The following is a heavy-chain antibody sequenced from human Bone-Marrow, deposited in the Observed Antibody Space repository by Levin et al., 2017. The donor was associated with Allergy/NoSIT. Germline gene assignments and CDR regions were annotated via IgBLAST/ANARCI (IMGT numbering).Heavy chain of an antibody. CDR3: AKDFQVWRVIREYYFDS. Sequence: PGGSLRLSCVASGFTYSTYAMTWVRQAPGKGLEWVSGISGSGSGTYYANSVKGRFTISRDNSKNTMYLQMNSLRAEDTALYYCAKDFQVWRVIREYYFDSWGQGTLVIVSS. D-gene: IGHD3-3*01. V-gene: IGHV3-23*01. CDR2: ISGSGSGT. CDR1: GFTYSTYA. J-gene: IGHJ4*02.